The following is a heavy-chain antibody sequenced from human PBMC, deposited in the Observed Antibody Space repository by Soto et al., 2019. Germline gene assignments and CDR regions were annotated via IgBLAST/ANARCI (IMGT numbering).Heavy chain of an antibody. CDR3: ARAGDNWNSGYMDV. Sequence: EVQLVESGGGLVQPGGSLRLSCAASGFTFSSYDMNWVRQATGKGLEWVSAIGTAGDTYYPGSVKGRFTISRENAKNSLYLQMNSLRAGDTAVYYCARAGDNWNSGYMDVWGKGTTVTVSS. J-gene: IGHJ6*03. CDR1: GFTFSSYD. CDR2: IGTAGDT. V-gene: IGHV3-13*01. D-gene: IGHD1-1*01.